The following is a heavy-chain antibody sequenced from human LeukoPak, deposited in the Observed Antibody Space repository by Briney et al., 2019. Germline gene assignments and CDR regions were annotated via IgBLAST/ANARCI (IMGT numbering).Heavy chain of an antibody. CDR2: INPNSGET. CDR3: ARGSNFDY. J-gene: IGHJ4*02. Sequence: ASVKVSCKASGYTFSIYYIHWVRQAPGQGPEWMGWINPNSGETSYALKFQGRVTMTRDTPITTSFMELRRLRSGDTAIYYCARGSNFDYWGQGTLVTVPS. V-gene: IGHV1-2*02. CDR1: GYTFSIYY.